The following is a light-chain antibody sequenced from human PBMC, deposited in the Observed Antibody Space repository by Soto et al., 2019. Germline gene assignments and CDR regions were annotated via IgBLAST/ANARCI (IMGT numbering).Light chain of an antibody. CDR2: EVS. CDR3: SSYTSSSPYV. V-gene: IGLV2-14*01. Sequence: QSVLTQPASVSGSPGQSITISCTGTSSDVGDNNYVSWYQQNPGKAPKLMIYEVSNRPSGVSNRFSASKSGNTASLTISGLQAEDEADYYCSSYTSSSPYVFGTGTKVTVL. CDR1: SSDVGDNNY. J-gene: IGLJ1*01.